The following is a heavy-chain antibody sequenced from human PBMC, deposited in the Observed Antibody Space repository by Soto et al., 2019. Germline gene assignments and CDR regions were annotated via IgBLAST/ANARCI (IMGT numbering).Heavy chain of an antibody. CDR3: AQRVIAGADY. J-gene: IGHJ4*02. CDR2: MQLSTGRT. Sequence: VRQTAGQGIEWMGWMQLSTGRTGYAEKFHGRVTMTWDYSINTAYMELTTLTSGDTAFDYCAQRVIAGADYCCQGTLVTVST. V-gene: IGHV1-8*01. D-gene: IGHD3-16*01.